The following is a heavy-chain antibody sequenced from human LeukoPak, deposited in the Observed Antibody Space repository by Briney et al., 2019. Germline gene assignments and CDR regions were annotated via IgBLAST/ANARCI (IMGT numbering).Heavy chain of an antibody. CDR1: GFTFSSYA. D-gene: IGHD3-22*01. CDR2: ISGSGGST. CDR3: AEAAYYYDSSGYYYFDY. J-gene: IGHJ4*02. V-gene: IGHV3-23*01. Sequence: GGSLRLSCAASGFTFSSYAMSWVRQAPGKGLEWVSAISGSGGSTYYADSVKGRFTISRDNSKNTLYLQMNSLRAEDTAVYYCAEAAYYYDSSGYYYFDYWGQGTLVTVSS.